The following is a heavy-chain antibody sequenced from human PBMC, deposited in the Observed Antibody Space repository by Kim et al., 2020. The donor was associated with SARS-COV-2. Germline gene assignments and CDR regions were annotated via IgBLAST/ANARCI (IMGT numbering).Heavy chain of an antibody. CDR3: AREGRVKGQQLFDY. Sequence: GGSLRLSCAASGFTFSSYAMHWVRQAPGKGLEWVAVISYDGSNKYYADSVKGRFTISRDNSKNTLYLQMNSLRAEDTAVYYCAREGRVKGQQLFDYWGQGTLVTVSS. J-gene: IGHJ4*02. V-gene: IGHV3-30*04. CDR1: GFTFSSYA. D-gene: IGHD6-13*01. CDR2: ISYDGSNK.